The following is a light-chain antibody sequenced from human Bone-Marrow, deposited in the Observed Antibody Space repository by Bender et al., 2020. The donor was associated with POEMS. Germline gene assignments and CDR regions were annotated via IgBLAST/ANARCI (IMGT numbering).Light chain of an antibody. CDR2: YDD. V-gene: IGLV1-36*01. Sequence: QSVVTQPPSLSEAPRQRVTISCSGSSSNIGNHGVNWYQQLPGEAPKLLIYYDDLLTPGVSDRFSASKSGTSASLTISGLRSEDEAEYHCAIWDDTLRGPLFGGGTKVTVL. CDR1: SSNIGNHG. J-gene: IGLJ2*01. CDR3: AIWDDTLRGPL.